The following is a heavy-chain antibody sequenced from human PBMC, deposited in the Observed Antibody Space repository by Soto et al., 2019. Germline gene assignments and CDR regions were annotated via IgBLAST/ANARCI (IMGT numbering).Heavy chain of an antibody. V-gene: IGHV4-34*01. J-gene: IGHJ4*02. CDR2: VNHGGTS. Sequence: PSETLSLACAVHGGSFSGYYWDWIRQPPGKGLEWIGEVNHGGTSNYNPSLKSRAIISVDRSKNQFSLKLSSVTAADTAVYYCAAGGGLPRYYWGQGTLVTVS. CDR1: GGSFSGYY. D-gene: IGHD5-12*01. CDR3: AAGGGLPRYY.